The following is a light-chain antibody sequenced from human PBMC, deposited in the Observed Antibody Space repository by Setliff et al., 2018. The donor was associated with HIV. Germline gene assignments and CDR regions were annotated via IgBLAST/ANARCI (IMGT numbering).Light chain of an antibody. V-gene: IGKV1-6*01. CDR1: QGIRND. CDR3: LQDYSYPRT. CDR2: EAS. J-gene: IGKJ1*01. Sequence: AIQMTQSPSSLSASVGDTVTITCRASQGIRNDLGWYQQKPGKAPELLIYEASSLEGGVPSRFSGSGYGTDFTLTISSLQSEDFATYYCLQDYSYPRTFGQGTQVDIK.